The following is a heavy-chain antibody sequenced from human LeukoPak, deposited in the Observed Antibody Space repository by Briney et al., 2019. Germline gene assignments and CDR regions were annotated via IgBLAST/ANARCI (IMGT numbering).Heavy chain of an antibody. V-gene: IGHV3-30*01. CDR2: ISFDGTNQ. CDR1: GFTFTVYA. Sequence: GGSLRLSCAASGFTFTVYAILWVRQTPGKGLEWVAVISFDGTNQYYADSVKGRFTISRDNSKNTGFLQMNSLRAEDTAVYYCARDLVRGDITSVDFWGQGTLVTVSS. J-gene: IGHJ4*02. D-gene: IGHD3-10*01. CDR3: ARDLVRGDITSVDF.